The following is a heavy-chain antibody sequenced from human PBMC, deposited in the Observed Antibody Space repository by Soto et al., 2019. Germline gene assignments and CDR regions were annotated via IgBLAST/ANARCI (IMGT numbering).Heavy chain of an antibody. CDR1: GYTFFTYD. CDR3: ARHHGPTTSENWFDP. D-gene: IGHD5-12*01. J-gene: IGHJ5*02. V-gene: IGHV1-18*01. Sequence: VHLVQSGVEVKIPGASVKVSCQASGYTFFTYDISWVRQAPGQGLEWMGWISTYSGDTKYAQKFQGRVTMTTDTSTTTAYLELRSLRSDDTAVYYCARHHGPTTSENWFDPLGQGTLVTVSS. CDR2: ISTYSGDT.